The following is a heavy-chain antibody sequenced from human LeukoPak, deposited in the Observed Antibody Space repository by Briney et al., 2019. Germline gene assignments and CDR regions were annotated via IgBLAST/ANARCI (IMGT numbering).Heavy chain of an antibody. CDR2: INHSGST. CDR1: GGSFSGYY. CDR3: ATSKGVLMVYAMGDYFDY. Sequence: SETLSLTCAVYGGSFSGYYWSWIRQPPGKGLEWIGEINHSGSTSYNPSLKSRVTISVDTSKNQFSLKLSSVTAADTAVYYCATSKGVLMVYAMGDYFDYWGQGTLVTVSS. D-gene: IGHD2-8*01. J-gene: IGHJ4*02. V-gene: IGHV4-34*01.